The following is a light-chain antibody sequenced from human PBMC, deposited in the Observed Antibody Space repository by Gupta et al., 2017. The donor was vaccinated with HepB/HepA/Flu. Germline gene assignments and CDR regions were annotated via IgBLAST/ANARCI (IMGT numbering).Light chain of an antibody. CDR3: TSFTSSNTWV. Sequence: QSALTQPASVSGSPGQSITISCTGTSSDVGDYNYVSWYQQHPGKAPKLMIYEVTKRPSGVSNRFSGSESGNTASLTISGLQAEDEADYYCTSFTSSNTWVFGGGTKLTVL. CDR2: EVT. V-gene: IGLV2-14*01. CDR1: SSDVGDYNY. J-gene: IGLJ3*02.